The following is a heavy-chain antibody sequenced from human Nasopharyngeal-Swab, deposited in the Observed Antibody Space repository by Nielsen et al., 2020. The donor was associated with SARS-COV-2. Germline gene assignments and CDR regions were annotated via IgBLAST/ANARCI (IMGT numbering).Heavy chain of an antibody. CDR2: ISGSGGST. D-gene: IGHD1-26*01. Sequence: GESLKISCAASGFTFSSYAMSWVRQAPGKGLEWVSAISGSGGSTYYADSVKGRFTISRDSPKNTLYLQMNSLRAEDTALYYCAKDGRYSGSYPLRPFDYWGQGTLVTVSS. CDR3: AKDGRYSGSYPLRPFDY. J-gene: IGHJ4*02. CDR1: GFTFSSYA. V-gene: IGHV3-23*01.